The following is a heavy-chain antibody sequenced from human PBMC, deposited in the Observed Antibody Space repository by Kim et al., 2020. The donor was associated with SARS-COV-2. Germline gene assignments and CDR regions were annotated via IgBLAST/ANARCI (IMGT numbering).Heavy chain of an antibody. CDR1: GFTFSSYG. CDR3: ARDAGAGVDYGAYRLAVLFDY. D-gene: IGHD4-17*01. Sequence: GGSLRLSCAASGFTFSSYGMHWVRQAPGKGLEWVAVIWYDGSNKYYADSVKGRFTISRDNSKNTLYLQMNSLRAEDTAVYYCARDAGAGVDYGAYRLAVLFDYWGQGTLVTVSS. J-gene: IGHJ4*02. CDR2: IWYDGSNK. V-gene: IGHV3-33*01.